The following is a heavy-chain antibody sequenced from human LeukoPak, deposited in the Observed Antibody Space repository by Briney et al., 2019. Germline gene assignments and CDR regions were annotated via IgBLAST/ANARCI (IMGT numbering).Heavy chain of an antibody. CDR2: IYYSGST. Sequence: SETLSLTCTVSGGSISSSSYYWGWLRQPPGKGLEWIGSIYYSGSTYYNPSLKSRVTISVDTSKNQFSLKLSSVTAADTAVYYCARQVVAANWFDPWGQGTLVTVSS. D-gene: IGHD2-15*01. CDR1: GGSISSSSYY. V-gene: IGHV4-39*01. J-gene: IGHJ5*02. CDR3: ARQVVAANWFDP.